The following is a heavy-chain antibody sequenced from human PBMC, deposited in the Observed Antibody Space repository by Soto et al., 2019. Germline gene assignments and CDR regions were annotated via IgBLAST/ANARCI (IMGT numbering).Heavy chain of an antibody. CDR2: INPSGGST. J-gene: IGHJ6*02. D-gene: IGHD3-22*01. CDR1: GYTFTSYY. Sequence: GGPVKVSCKASGYTFTSYYMHWVRQAPGQGLEWMGIINPSGGSTSYAQKFQGRVTMTRDTSTSTVYMELSSLRSEDTAVYYCARGAPRSSGSPQNYGMDVWGQGTTVTVSS. CDR3: ARGAPRSSGSPQNYGMDV. V-gene: IGHV1-46*01.